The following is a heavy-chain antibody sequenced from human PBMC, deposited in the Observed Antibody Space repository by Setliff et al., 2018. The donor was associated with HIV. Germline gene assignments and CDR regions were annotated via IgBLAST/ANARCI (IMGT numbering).Heavy chain of an antibody. J-gene: IGHJ5*02. CDR3: AREGVVLAAIPERWFDP. CDR1: GYTFTGYF. D-gene: IGHD2-15*01. Sequence: ASVKVSCKASGYTFTGYFLHWVRQAPGQGLEWMGGINPYSGVTKYAQKFQGRVTMTGDTSISTAYMELSRLRSDDTAVYYCAREGVVLAAIPERWFDPWGQGTLVTVS. V-gene: IGHV1-2*02. CDR2: INPYSGVT.